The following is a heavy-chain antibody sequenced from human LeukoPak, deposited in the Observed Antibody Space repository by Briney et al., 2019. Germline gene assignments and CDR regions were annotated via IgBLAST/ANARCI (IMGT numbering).Heavy chain of an antibody. V-gene: IGHV3-23*01. Sequence: KPGGSLRLSCAASGFTFSSYAMSWVRQAPGKGLEWVSAISGSGGSTYYADSVKGRFTISRDNSKNTLYLQMNSLRAEDKAVYYCANGDPYGDYTLGYFDYWGQGTLVTVSS. CDR2: ISGSGGST. CDR1: GFTFSSYA. CDR3: ANGDPYGDYTLGYFDY. J-gene: IGHJ4*02. D-gene: IGHD4-17*01.